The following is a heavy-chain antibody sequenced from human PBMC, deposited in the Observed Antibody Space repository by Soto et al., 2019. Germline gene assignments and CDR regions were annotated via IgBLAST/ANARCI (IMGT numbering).Heavy chain of an antibody. CDR1: GFTFSSYW. CDR2: INSDGSST. V-gene: IGHV3-74*01. D-gene: IGHD6-19*01. Sequence: GGSLRLSCAASGFTFSSYWMHWARQAPGKGLVWVSRINSDGSSTSYADSVKGRFTISRDNAKNTLYLQMNSLRAEDTAVYYCARDLGGSGWFRTPNWFDPWGQGTLVTVSS. CDR3: ARDLGGSGWFRTPNWFDP. J-gene: IGHJ5*02.